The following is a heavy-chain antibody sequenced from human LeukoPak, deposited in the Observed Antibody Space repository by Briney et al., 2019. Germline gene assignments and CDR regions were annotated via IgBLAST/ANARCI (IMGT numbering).Heavy chain of an antibody. J-gene: IGHJ4*02. V-gene: IGHV3-49*04. CDR1: GFTFGDYA. D-gene: IGHD1-26*01. CDR2: IRRNTYGGTT. CDR3: ATLRGGTYYTFDY. Sequence: GGSLRLSCTASGFTFGDYALSWVRQAPGKGLEWVGFIRRNTYGGTTEYAASVKGRFTISRDDSKSTAYLQMNSLKTEDTSVYYCATLRGGTYYTFDYWGQGTLVTVSS.